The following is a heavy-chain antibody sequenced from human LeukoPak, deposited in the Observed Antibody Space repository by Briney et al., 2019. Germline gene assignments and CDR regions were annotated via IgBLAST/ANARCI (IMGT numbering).Heavy chain of an antibody. Sequence: GGSLRLSCAASGFTFSNYGMHWVRQAPGKGLEWVTFIRFDGTNKYYADSVKGRFTISRDNSKNTLYLQMNRLRVEDTAFYYCVKGGDYNYLIDHWGQGTLVTVSS. V-gene: IGHV3-30*02. D-gene: IGHD4-17*01. CDR1: GFTFSNYG. CDR3: VKGGDYNYLIDH. CDR2: IRFDGTNK. J-gene: IGHJ4*02.